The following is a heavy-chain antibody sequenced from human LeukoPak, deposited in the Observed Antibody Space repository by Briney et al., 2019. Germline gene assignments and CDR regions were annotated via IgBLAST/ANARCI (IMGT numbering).Heavy chain of an antibody. Sequence: GGSLRLSCAASGFTFSHYWMSWVRQAPGKGLEWVANIKPDGSDKYYVDSVKGRFTISRDKAKNSLYLQMDSLRAEDTAVYYCAREDMWAFDIWGQGTMVTVSS. D-gene: IGHD2-15*01. CDR3: AREDMWAFDI. J-gene: IGHJ3*02. CDR1: GFTFSHYW. CDR2: IKPDGSDK. V-gene: IGHV3-7*01.